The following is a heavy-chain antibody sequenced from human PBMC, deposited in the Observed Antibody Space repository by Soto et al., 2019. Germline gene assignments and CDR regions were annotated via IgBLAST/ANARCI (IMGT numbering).Heavy chain of an antibody. Sequence: QITLKESGPTLVQPTQTLTLTCTFSGFSLSTSGVGVAWIRQPPGKALEFLALVHWDETERYRSSLESRLTIRKDTPKNQVVLTLSNVDPVDTATYYCAHLLWFGDGALDVWGHGTMVIVSS. CDR3: AHLLWFGDGALDV. D-gene: IGHD3-10*01. J-gene: IGHJ3*01. CDR1: GFSLSTSGVG. V-gene: IGHV2-5*02. CDR2: VHWDETE.